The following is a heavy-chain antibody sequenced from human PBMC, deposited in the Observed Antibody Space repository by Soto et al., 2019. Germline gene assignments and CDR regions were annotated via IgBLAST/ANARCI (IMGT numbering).Heavy chain of an antibody. CDR1: GFTFSSYA. CDR3: PRERAWELLNFDY. D-gene: IGHD2-15*01. J-gene: IGHJ4*02. V-gene: IGHV3-23*01. CDR2: ISGSGGST. Sequence: HPGGSLRLSCAASGFTFSSYAMSWVRQAPGKGLEWVSAISGSGGSTYYADSVKGRFTISRDNSKNTLYLQMNSLRAEDTAVYYCPRERAWELLNFDYVGQGTLVTVSS.